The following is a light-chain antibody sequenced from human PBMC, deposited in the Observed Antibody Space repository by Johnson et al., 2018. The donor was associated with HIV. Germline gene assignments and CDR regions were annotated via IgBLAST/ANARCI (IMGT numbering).Light chain of an antibody. V-gene: IGLV1-51*02. CDR3: GTWDSKLSAYV. CDR2: ENN. J-gene: IGLJ1*01. CDR1: SYNIGNNL. Sequence: QSVLTQPPSVSAAPGQKVTISCSGSSYNIGNNLVSWYQQLPGTAPKLLIYENNKRPSGIPDRFSGSSSVTSATLGITGLQTGDEADYYCGTWDSKLSAYVFGSGTKVTVL.